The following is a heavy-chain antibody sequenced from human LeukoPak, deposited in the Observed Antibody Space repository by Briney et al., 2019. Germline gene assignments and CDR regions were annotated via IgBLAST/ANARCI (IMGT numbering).Heavy chain of an antibody. Sequence: SETLSLTCTVSGGSISSYYWSWIRQPPGRGLEWIGYIYYSGSTNYNPSLKSRVTISVDTSKNQFSLKLSSVTAADTAVYYCARSGSYFAFDIWGQGTMVTVSS. CDR3: ARSGSYFAFDI. CDR2: IYYSGST. CDR1: GGSISSYY. J-gene: IGHJ3*02. V-gene: IGHV4-59*08. D-gene: IGHD1-26*01.